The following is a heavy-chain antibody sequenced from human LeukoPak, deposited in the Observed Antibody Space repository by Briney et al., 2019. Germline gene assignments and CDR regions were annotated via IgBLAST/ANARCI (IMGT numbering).Heavy chain of an antibody. Sequence: SVTVSCKASGGTFSSYANSGVRQPPAQGRGWRGRIITILGVANYAPKFQGRFTITAEKSTSTGNLELRSLRSGARAVYYCAGVDTAMVIDYWGQGTLVTVSS. CDR1: GGTFSSYA. CDR2: IITILGVA. J-gene: IGHJ4*02. D-gene: IGHD5-18*01. CDR3: AGVDTAMVIDY. V-gene: IGHV1-69*04.